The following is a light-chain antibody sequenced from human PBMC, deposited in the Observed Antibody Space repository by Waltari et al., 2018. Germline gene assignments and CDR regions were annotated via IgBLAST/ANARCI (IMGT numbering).Light chain of an antibody. CDR2: DAS. J-gene: IGKJ1*01. CDR1: QSVSRT. Sequence: IVLTQSPGTLSLSPGERATLSCSASQSVSRTLAWYQQKPGHAPRLLIYDASTSATGIPDRFSGSGFGTDFSLTISRLGPEDFAVYYCQKYGTVPATFGQGTTVEMK. V-gene: IGKV3-20*01. CDR3: QKYGTVPAT.